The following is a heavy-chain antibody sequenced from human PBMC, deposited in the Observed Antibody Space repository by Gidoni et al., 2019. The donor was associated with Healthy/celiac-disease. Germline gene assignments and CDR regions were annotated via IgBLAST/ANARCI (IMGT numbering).Heavy chain of an antibody. J-gene: IGHJ3*02. Sequence: GFTFSSYAMHWVRQAPGKGLEWVAVISYDGSNKYYADSVKGRFTISRDNSKNTLYLQMNSLRAEDTAVYYCARGGGDDAFDIWGQGTMVTVSS. CDR1: GFTFSSYA. CDR2: ISYDGSNK. CDR3: ARGGGDDAFDI. D-gene: IGHD3-10*01. V-gene: IGHV3-30-3*01.